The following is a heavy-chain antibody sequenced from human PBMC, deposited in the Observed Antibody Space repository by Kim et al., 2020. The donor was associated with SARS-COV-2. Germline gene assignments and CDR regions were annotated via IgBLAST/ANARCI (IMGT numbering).Heavy chain of an antibody. Sequence: GGSLRLSCAASGFTFSDYYMSWIRQAPGKGLEWVSYISSSSSYTNYADSVKGRFTISRDNAKNSLYLQMNSLRAEDTAVYYCASLEWANYDGSSGGYAFDIWGQGTMVTVSS. CDR3: ASLEWANYDGSSGGYAFDI. V-gene: IGHV3-11*03. CDR2: ISSSSSYT. J-gene: IGHJ3*02. CDR1: GFTFSDYY. D-gene: IGHD3-22*01.